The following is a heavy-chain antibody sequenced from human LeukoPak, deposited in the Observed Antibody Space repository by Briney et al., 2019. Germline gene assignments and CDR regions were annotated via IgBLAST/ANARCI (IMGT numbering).Heavy chain of an antibody. CDR1: GFTFSSYG. CDR2: IRYDGSNK. Sequence: SGGSLRLSCAASGFTFSSYGMHWVRQAPGKGLEWVAFIRYDGSNKYYADSVKGRFTISRDNSKNALYLQMNSLRAEDTAVYYCAKGDNIDYCSGGSCYNTPGWFDPWGQGTLVTVSS. D-gene: IGHD2-15*01. J-gene: IGHJ5*02. V-gene: IGHV3-30*02. CDR3: AKGDNIDYCSGGSCYNTPGWFDP.